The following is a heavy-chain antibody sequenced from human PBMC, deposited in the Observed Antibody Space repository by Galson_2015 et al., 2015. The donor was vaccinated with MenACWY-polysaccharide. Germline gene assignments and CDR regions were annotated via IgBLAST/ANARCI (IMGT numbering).Heavy chain of an antibody. D-gene: IGHD1-26*01. CDR2: ISASGSTT. CDR1: GFNFNNYA. Sequence: SLRLGCAASGFNFNNYAMTWVRQAPGKGLEWVSGISASGSTTFYADSVKCRFTISRDHFKNTVYLQMTSLRAEDVAIYYCAKVLAVGATTGPFDSWGQGTLVAVSS. V-gene: IGHV3-23*01. J-gene: IGHJ4*02. CDR3: AKVLAVGATTGPFDS.